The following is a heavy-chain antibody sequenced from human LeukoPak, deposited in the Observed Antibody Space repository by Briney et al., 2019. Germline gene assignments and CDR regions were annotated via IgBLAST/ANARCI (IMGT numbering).Heavy chain of an antibody. Sequence: ASVKVSCKASGGTFSGYTISWVRQAPGQGLEWMGRIIPILGIANYAQKFQGRVTITADKSTSTAYMELSSLRSEDTAVYYCAWELLSRWYFDLWGRGTLVTVSS. CDR1: GGTFSGYT. CDR3: AWELLSRWYFDL. J-gene: IGHJ2*01. V-gene: IGHV1-69*02. D-gene: IGHD1-26*01. CDR2: IIPILGIA.